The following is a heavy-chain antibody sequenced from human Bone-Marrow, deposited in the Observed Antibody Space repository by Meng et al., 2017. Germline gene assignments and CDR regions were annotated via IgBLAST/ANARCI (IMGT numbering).Heavy chain of an antibody. CDR3: ARVKVSITMIDPNWFDP. J-gene: IGHJ5*02. D-gene: IGHD3-22*01. CDR2: IYYSGST. Sequence: QLPVQEPGPSPVKPSESLPLPCTVSCGSTISSRSYWGWIRQPPGKGLEWIGSIYYSGSTYYNPSLKSRVTISVDTSKNQFSLKLSSVTAADTAVYYCARVKVSITMIDPNWFDPWGQGTLVTVSS. V-gene: IGHV4-39*07. CDR1: CGSTISSRSY.